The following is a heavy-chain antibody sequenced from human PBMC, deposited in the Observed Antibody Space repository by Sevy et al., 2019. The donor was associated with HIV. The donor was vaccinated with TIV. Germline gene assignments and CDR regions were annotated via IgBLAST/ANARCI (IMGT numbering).Heavy chain of an antibody. J-gene: IGHJ5*02. D-gene: IGHD2-15*01. CDR1: EFTFSSYG. Sequence: GGSLRLSCAASEFTFSSYGMHWVRQAPGKGLEWVAIIWYDGSNKYYTDSVKGRFTISRDNSKNTLYLQMNSLRAEDTAVYYCARDRDCSGGSCYRDWFDPWGQGTLVTVSS. CDR2: IWYDGSNK. CDR3: ARDRDCSGGSCYRDWFDP. V-gene: IGHV3-33*01.